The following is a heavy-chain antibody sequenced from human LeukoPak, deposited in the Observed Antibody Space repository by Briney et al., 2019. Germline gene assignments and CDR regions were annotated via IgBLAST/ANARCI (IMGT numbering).Heavy chain of an antibody. CDR2: MNPNSGNT. CDR1: GGTFSSYA. CDR3: ARGRISRFGY. J-gene: IGHJ4*02. V-gene: IGHV1-8*02. D-gene: IGHD2/OR15-2a*01. Sequence: ASVKVSCKASGGTFSSYAFNWVRQAPGQGLEWMGWMNPNSGNTGYAQKFQGRVTMTRNTSISTAYMELSSLRSEDTAVYYCARGRISRFGYWGQGTLVTVSS.